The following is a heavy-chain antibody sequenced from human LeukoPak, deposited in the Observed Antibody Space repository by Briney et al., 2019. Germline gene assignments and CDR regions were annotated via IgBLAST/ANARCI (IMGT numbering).Heavy chain of an antibody. CDR1: GFTFDDYA. CDR2: ISWDGGST. J-gene: IGHJ3*02. V-gene: IGHV3-43*01. CDR3: AKDKTRGIVGAHEPQSRAFDI. D-gene: IGHD1-26*01. Sequence: GGSLRLSCAASGFTFDDYAMHWVRQAPGKGLEWVSLISWDGGSTYYADSVKGRFTISRDNSKNSLYLQMNSLRTEDTALYYCAKDKTRGIVGAHEPQSRAFDIWGQGTMVTVSS.